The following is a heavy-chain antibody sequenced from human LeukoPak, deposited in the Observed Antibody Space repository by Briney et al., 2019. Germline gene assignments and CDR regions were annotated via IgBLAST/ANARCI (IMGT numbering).Heavy chain of an antibody. CDR2: IYPGDSDT. CDR3: ARPVRYCSGGSCYSYYYFDY. D-gene: IGHD2-15*01. V-gene: IGHV5-51*01. CDR1: GYSFTSYW. J-gene: IGHJ4*02. Sequence: GESLKISCKGSGYSFTSYWIGWVRQLPGKGLEWMGIIYPGDSDTRYSPSFQGQVTISADKSISTAYLQWSSLKASDTAMYYCARPVRYCSGGSCYSYYYFDYWGQGTLVTVSS.